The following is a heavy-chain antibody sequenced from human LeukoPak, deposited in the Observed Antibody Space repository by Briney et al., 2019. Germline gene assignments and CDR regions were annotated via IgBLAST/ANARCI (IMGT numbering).Heavy chain of an antibody. CDR1: GGSFSGYY. CDR2: INHSGST. V-gene: IGHV4-34*01. Sequence: ASETLSLTCAVYGGSFSGYYWSWIRQPPGKGLEWIGEINHSGSTNYNPSLKSRVTISVNTSKNQFSLKPSSVAAADTAVYYCARGGGYYSNYFDYWGQGTLVTVSS. D-gene: IGHD3-22*01. J-gene: IGHJ4*02. CDR3: ARGGGYYSNYFDY.